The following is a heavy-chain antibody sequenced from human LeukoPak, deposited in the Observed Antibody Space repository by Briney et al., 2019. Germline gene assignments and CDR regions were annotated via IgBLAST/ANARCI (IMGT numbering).Heavy chain of an antibody. CDR1: GGPISSSYW. CDR2: IYRSGST. J-gene: IGHJ4*02. D-gene: IGHD4-17*01. V-gene: IGHV4-4*02. CDR3: ARGVTVTSGAYFDY. Sequence: SGTLSLTCAVSGGPISSSYWWSWVRQPPGKGLEWIGEIYRSGSTNYNPSLKSRVTISVDKSKNQFSLKLSSVTAADTAVYYCARGVTVTSGAYFDYWGQGTLVTVSS.